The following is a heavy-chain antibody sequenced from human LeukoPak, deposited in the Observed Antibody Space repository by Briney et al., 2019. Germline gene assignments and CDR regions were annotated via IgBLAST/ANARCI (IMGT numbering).Heavy chain of an antibody. CDR1: GHTLSELC. Sequence: ASVKVSCKVSGHTLSELCMHWVRQAPGKGLEWMGGFDPEDHETSYAQKFQGRVTMTEDTSTDTAYMELSSLTSEDTAVYYCARYHLTTPFDYWGQGTLVTVSS. D-gene: IGHD2-2*01. CDR2: FDPEDHET. CDR3: ARYHLTTPFDY. J-gene: IGHJ4*02. V-gene: IGHV1-24*01.